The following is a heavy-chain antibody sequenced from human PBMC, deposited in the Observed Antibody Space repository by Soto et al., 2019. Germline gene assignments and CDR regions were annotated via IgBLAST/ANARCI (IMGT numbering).Heavy chain of an antibody. CDR3: ARSRGVRGVRDGMDV. J-gene: IGHJ6*02. CDR2: IYYSGST. D-gene: IGHD3-10*01. CDR1: GGSISSGGYY. Sequence: QVQLQESGPGLVKPSQTLSLTCTVSGGSISSGGYYWSWIRQHPGKVLEWIGYIYYSGSTYYNPSLRSRVSISVDTSKNQFSLKLSSVTAADTAVYYCARSRGVRGVRDGMDVWGQGTTVTVSS. V-gene: IGHV4-31*03.